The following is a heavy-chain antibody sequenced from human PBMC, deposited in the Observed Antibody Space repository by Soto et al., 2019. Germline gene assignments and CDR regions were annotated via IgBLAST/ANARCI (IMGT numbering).Heavy chain of an antibody. CDR3: ARDHYDILTGSGWFDP. Sequence: QMQVVESGDGLVKPGGSLRLSCAASGFNFSDYYMSWLRQAPGKGPEWLSYISSSSTYTNYADSVQGRFTISRDNAKNSLYLQMNDLRAGDTAVYYCARDHYDILTGSGWFDPWGQGTLVTVSS. V-gene: IGHV3-11*06. CDR1: GFNFSDYY. CDR2: ISSSSTYT. D-gene: IGHD3-9*01. J-gene: IGHJ5*02.